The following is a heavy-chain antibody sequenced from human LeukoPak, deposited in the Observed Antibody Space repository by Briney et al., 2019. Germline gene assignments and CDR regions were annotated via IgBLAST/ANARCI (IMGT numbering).Heavy chain of an antibody. J-gene: IGHJ4*02. CDR1: GFTFSSHS. CDR3: AKEDSDSLWPPEHLTHPKDY. CDR2: ISSSSSTI. V-gene: IGHV3-48*01. Sequence: RSGGSLRLSCAASGFTFSSHSMNWVRQAPGKGLEWVSYISSSSSTIYYADSVKGRFTISRDNSKNTLYLQMNSLRAEDTAVYYCAKEDSDSLWPPEHLTHPKDYWGQGTLVTVSS. D-gene: IGHD5-18*01.